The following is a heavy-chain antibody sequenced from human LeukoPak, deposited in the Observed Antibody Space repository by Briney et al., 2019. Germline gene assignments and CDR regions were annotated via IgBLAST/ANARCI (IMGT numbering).Heavy chain of an antibody. Sequence: PGGSLRLSCAASGFTFSSYWMSWVRQAPGKGLEWVANIKQDGSEKYYVDSVKGRFTISRDNAKNSLYLQMNSLRAEDTAVYYCAREMRTRPVGPLDYWGQGTLVTVSS. CDR3: AREMRTRPVGPLDY. CDR2: IKQDGSEK. J-gene: IGHJ4*02. D-gene: IGHD1-26*01. V-gene: IGHV3-7*01. CDR1: GFTFSSYW.